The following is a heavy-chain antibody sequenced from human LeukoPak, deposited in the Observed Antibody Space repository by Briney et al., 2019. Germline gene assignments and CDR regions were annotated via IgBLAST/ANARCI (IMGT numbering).Heavy chain of an antibody. D-gene: IGHD6-19*01. CDR3: AREGGGSGWYFHY. Sequence: GGSLRLSCAASGFTFSSYAMSWVRQAPGKGLEWVAVIWYDGSNKYYADSVKGRFTISRDNSKNTLYLQMNSLRAEDTAVYYCAREGGGSGWYFHYWGQGTLVTVSS. CDR1: GFTFSSYA. CDR2: IWYDGSNK. V-gene: IGHV3-33*08. J-gene: IGHJ4*02.